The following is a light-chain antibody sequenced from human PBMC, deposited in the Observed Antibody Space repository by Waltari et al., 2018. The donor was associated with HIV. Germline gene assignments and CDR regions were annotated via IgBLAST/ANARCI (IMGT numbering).Light chain of an antibody. CDR1: QNIAKD. V-gene: IGKV1-39*01. Sequence: DIQMTQSPSALSASVGGRVTNACRSSQNIAKDVKWHRQKVGEDPKPLVFAATTLQSGVPSRFSASGSGKEFTLTIGSLEPEDFAMYFCQQTYSTPPYTFGQGTK. CDR3: QQTYSTPPYT. CDR2: AAT. J-gene: IGKJ2*01.